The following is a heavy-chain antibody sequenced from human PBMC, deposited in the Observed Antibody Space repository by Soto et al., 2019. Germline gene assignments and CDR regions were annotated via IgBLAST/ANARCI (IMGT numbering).Heavy chain of an antibody. CDR1: GYTFTGYY. V-gene: IGHV1-2*04. D-gene: IGHD3-22*01. CDR2: INPNSGGT. J-gene: IGHJ6*02. CDR3: ARVKAYDSSGYSPDAGMDV. Sequence: ASVKVSCKASGYTFTGYYMHWVLQAPGQGLEWMGWINPNSGGTNYAQKFQGWVTMTRDTSISTAYMELSRLRSDDTAVYYCARVKAYDSSGYSPDAGMDVWGQGTTVTVSS.